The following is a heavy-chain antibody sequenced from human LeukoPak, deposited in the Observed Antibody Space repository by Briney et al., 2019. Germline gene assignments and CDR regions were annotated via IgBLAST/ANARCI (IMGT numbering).Heavy chain of an antibody. CDR1: GYTFTSYG. D-gene: IGHD2-21*01. CDR2: ISAYNGNT. V-gene: IGHV1-18*01. Sequence: ASVKVSCKASGYTFTSYGISWVRQAPGQGLEWMGWISAYNGNTDHAHNFQGRVTMTTDTSTNTAYMELRSLESDDTAVYYCARDSGAYAKGGDYYYYGMDVWGQGTTVTVSS. J-gene: IGHJ6*02. CDR3: ARDSGAYAKGGDYYYYGMDV.